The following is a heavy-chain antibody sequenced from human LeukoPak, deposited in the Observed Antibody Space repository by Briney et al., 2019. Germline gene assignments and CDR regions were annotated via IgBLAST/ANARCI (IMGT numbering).Heavy chain of an antibody. CDR3: ARDQRRYCSGGSCYSLNY. Sequence: GGSLRLSCAASGFTFSSYGMHWVRQAPGKGLEWVAVIWYDGSNKYYADSVKGRFTISRDNSKNTLYLQMNSLRAEDPAVYYCARDQRRYCSGGSCYSLNYWGQGTLVTVSS. CDR1: GFTFSSYG. V-gene: IGHV3-33*01. J-gene: IGHJ4*02. CDR2: IWYDGSNK. D-gene: IGHD2-15*01.